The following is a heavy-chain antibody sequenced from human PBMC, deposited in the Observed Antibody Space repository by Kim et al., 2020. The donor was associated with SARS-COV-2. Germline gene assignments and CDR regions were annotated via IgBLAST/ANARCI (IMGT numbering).Heavy chain of an antibody. CDR2: IYYSGST. CDR3: ARAGYGDFKYFQH. Sequence: SETLSLTCTVSGGSISSGDYYWSWIRQPPGKGLEWIGYIYYSGSTYYNPSLKSRATISVDTSKNQFSLKLSSVTAADTAVYYCARAGYGDFKYFQHWGQGTLVTVSS. D-gene: IGHD4-17*01. V-gene: IGHV4-30-4*01. J-gene: IGHJ1*01. CDR1: GGSISSGDYY.